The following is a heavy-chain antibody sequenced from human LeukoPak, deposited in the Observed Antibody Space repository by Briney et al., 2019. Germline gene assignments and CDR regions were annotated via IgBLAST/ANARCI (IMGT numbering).Heavy chain of an antibody. Sequence: GGSLRLSCAASGFSISNYWMSWVRQGPGKGLGWVASINPDGSAERYVDSVKGRFTISRDNAKHSMYLQMNSLSAEDTALFYCARLFGGVTTFDYWGQGTLVTVSS. V-gene: IGHV3-7*01. CDR2: INPDGSAE. D-gene: IGHD4-17*01. CDR1: GFSISNYW. J-gene: IGHJ4*02. CDR3: ARLFGGVTTFDY.